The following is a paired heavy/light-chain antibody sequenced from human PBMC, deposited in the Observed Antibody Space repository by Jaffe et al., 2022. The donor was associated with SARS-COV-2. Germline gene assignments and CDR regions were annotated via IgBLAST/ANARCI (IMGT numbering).Heavy chain of an antibody. CDR3: AREGVYSSSRSSFEGYYYYGMDV. D-gene: IGHD6-6*01. Sequence: QVQLVESGGGVVQPGRSLRLSCAASGFTFSSYAMHWVRQAPGKGLEWVAVISYDGSNKYYADSVKGRFTISRDNSKNTLYLQMNSLRAEDTAVYYCAREGVYSSSRSSFEGYYYYGMDVWGQGTTVTVSS. V-gene: IGHV3-30-3*01. J-gene: IGHJ6*02. CDR2: ISYDGSNK. CDR1: GFTFSSYA.
Light chain of an antibody. CDR3: LLYYGGAQLV. CDR2: STS. V-gene: IGLV7-43*01. CDR1: TGAVTSGYY. J-gene: IGLJ3*02. Sequence: QTVVTQEPSLTVSPGGTVTLTCASSTGAVTSGYYPNWFQQKPGQAPRALIYSTSNKHSWTPARFSGSLLGGKAALTLSGVQPEDEAEYYCLLYYGGAQLVFGGGTKLTVL.